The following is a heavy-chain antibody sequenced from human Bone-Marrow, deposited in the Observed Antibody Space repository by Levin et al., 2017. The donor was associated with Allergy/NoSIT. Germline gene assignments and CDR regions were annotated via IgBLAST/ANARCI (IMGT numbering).Heavy chain of an antibody. Sequence: AGGSLRLSCAASGFTFSTYAMTWVRQAPGKGLECVSSISNSGGSTYDADSVKGRFTISRDNSKNTLYLQMNSLTAEDTAVYYCAKLSHTTGWVHGSFDFWGQGTLVTVSS. CDR1: GFTFSTYA. D-gene: IGHD2/OR15-2a*01. CDR2: ISNSGGST. V-gene: IGHV3-23*01. J-gene: IGHJ4*02. CDR3: AKLSHTTGWVHGSFDF.